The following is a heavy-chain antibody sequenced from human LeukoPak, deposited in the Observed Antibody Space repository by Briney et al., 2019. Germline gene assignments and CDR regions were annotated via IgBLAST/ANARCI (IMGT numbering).Heavy chain of an antibody. CDR1: GYSFSDYW. Sequence: GESLKISCKGSGYSFSDYWIAWVRQMPGKGMEWMGFVYPGDSDSRYRPSFHGQVTSSADKANSTAYLQWNSLKASDTAIYYCARHSPGWMVRPYCFDSWGQGTLVTVSS. CDR3: ARHSPGWMVRPYCFDS. J-gene: IGHJ4*02. D-gene: IGHD3-10*01. V-gene: IGHV5-51*01. CDR2: VYPGDSDS.